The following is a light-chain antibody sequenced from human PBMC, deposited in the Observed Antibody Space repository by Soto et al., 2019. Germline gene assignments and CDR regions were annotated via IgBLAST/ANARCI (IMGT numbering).Light chain of an antibody. Sequence: EIVLTQSPGTLYLSPGERATLSCRPSQSVGSGYLAWYQQRPGQPPRLLIQAASTRATGIPDRFSGSGSGTDFTLTSSRLEPADSEVYYCQQYGTSPVTFGGGTKVEIK. CDR3: QQYGTSPVT. V-gene: IGKV3-20*01. CDR2: AAS. J-gene: IGKJ4*01. CDR1: QSVGSGY.